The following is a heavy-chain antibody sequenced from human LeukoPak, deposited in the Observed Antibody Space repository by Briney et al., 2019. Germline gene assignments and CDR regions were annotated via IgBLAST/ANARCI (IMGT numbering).Heavy chain of an antibody. CDR3: AREKLLWLGEVIVLYYGMDV. CDR2: ISYDGSNK. J-gene: IGHJ6*04. Sequence: GGSLRLSCAASGFTFSSYAMHWVRQAPGKGLEWVAVISYDGSNKYYADSVKGRFTISRDNSKNTLYLQMNSLRAEDTAVYYCAREKLLWLGEVIVLYYGMDVWGKGTTVTVSS. CDR1: GFTFSSYA. V-gene: IGHV3-30*04. D-gene: IGHD3-10*01.